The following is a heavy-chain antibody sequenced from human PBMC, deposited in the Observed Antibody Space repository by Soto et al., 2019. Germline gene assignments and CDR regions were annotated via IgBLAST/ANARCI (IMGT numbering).Heavy chain of an antibody. J-gene: IGHJ6*02. CDR1: GGSISSSSYY. V-gene: IGHV4-39*01. CDR3: ARQYFGRGGLGTTIFGVVTPYYGMDV. D-gene: IGHD3-3*01. CDR2: IYYSGST. Sequence: SETLSLTCTVSGGSISSSSYYLGWIRQPPGKGREWIGSIYYSGSTYYNPSLKSRVTISVDTSKNQFSLKLSSVTAADTAVYYCARQYFGRGGLGTTIFGVVTPYYGMDVWGQGTTVTVSS.